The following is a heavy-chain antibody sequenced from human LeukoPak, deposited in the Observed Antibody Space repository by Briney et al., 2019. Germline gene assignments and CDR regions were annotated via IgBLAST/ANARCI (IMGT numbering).Heavy chain of an antibody. D-gene: IGHD2-2*01. CDR2: IYHSGST. CDR1: GYSISSGYY. V-gene: IGHV4-38-2*01. J-gene: IGHJ5*02. CDR3: ARQAPQVGYCSSTSCFGWFDP. Sequence: SETLSLTCAVSGYSISSGYYWGWIRQPPGQGLEWIGSIYHSGSTYYNPSLKSRVTISVDTSKNQFSLKLSSVTAADTAVYYCARQAPQVGYCSSTSCFGWFDPWGQGTLVTVSS.